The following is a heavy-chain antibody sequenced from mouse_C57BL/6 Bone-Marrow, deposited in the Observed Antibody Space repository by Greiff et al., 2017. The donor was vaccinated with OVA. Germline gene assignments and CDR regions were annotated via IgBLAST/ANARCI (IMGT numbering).Heavy chain of an antibody. Sequence: QVHVKQSGPELVKPGASVKLSCKASGYTFTSYDINWVKQRPGQGLEWIGWIYPRDGSTKYNEKFKGTATLTVDTSSSTAYMELHSLTSEDSAVYFCARRGTTVVATDWFAYWGQGPLVTVSA. V-gene: IGHV1-85*01. CDR3: ARRGTTVVATDWFAY. CDR2: IYPRDGST. D-gene: IGHD1-1*01. J-gene: IGHJ3*01. CDR1: GYTFTSYD.